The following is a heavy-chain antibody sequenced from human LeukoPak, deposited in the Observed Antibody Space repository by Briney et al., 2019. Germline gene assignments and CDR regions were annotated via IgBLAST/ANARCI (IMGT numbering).Heavy chain of an antibody. Sequence: PGGSLRLSCAASGFTFSGYGMHWVRQAPDKGLEWVALISSDGSNRIYADSVKGRFSISRDNSKNTLYLQVNSLRIEDTAVYYCAKDFRVAEELWFGELWNAFDIWGQRIRVAVSS. D-gene: IGHD3-10*01. CDR2: ISSDGSNR. CDR1: GFTFSGYG. CDR3: AKDFRVAEELWFGELWNAFDI. J-gene: IGHJ3*02. V-gene: IGHV3-30*18.